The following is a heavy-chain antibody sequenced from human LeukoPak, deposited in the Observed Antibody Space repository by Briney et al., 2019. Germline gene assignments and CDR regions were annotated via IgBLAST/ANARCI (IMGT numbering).Heavy chain of an antibody. J-gene: IGHJ5*02. Sequence: ASVKVSCKASGYTFTSYGISWVRQAPGQGLEWMGWISAYNGNTNYAQKLQGRVTMTTDTSTSTAYMELRSLRSDDTAVHYCARALNRVVVITGPWFDPWGQGTLVTVSS. CDR3: ARALNRVVVITGPWFDP. CDR2: ISAYNGNT. V-gene: IGHV1-18*01. D-gene: IGHD3-22*01. CDR1: GYTFTSYG.